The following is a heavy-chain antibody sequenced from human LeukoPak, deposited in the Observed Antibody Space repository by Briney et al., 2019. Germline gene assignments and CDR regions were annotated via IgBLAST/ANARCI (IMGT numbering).Heavy chain of an antibody. D-gene: IGHD6-13*01. CDR2: IYPGDSDT. V-gene: IGHV5-51*01. J-gene: IGHJ4*02. CDR1: GYSFTSSW. Sequence: GESLKISCKGSGYSFTSSWIGWVRQTPGKGLEWVGIIYPGDSDTRYSPSFQGQVTLTSDKSISTAYLLWSSLKTSDTAMYYCAKYSGPYNSSCVDYWGQGTLVTVSS. CDR3: AKYSGPYNSSCVDY.